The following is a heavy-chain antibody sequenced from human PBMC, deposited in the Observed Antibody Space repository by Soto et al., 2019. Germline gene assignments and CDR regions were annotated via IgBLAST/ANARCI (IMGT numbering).Heavy chain of an antibody. V-gene: IGHV4-59*01. J-gene: IGHJ6*03. D-gene: IGHD4-17*01. CDR2: IYYSGST. CDR1: GGSISSYY. CDR3: ARDRATVTSGDYYYYMDV. Sequence: SETLSLTCTVSGGSISSYYWSWIRQPPGKGLEWIGYIYYSGSTNYNPSLKSRVTISVDTSKNHFSLKLSSVTAADTAVYYCARDRATVTSGDYYYYMDVWGKGTTVTVSS.